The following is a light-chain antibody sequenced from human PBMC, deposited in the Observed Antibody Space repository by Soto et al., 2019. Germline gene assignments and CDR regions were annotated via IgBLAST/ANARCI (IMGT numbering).Light chain of an antibody. Sequence: SVLTQSPATLSSFPVDRVTLSCRASQAVNTRLAWYQHKPGQAPRLLIYLASNRAAGVPARFSGSGSGTDFTLTISRLEPEDFAVYYCQQYGSSPRTFGQGTKVDIK. CDR3: QQYGSSPRT. CDR1: QAVNTR. CDR2: LAS. J-gene: IGKJ1*01. V-gene: IGKV3-20*01.